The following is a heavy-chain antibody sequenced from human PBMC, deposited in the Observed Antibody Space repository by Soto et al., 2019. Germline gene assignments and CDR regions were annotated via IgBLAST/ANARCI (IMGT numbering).Heavy chain of an antibody. CDR2: IWSDGSSK. V-gene: IGHV3-33*01. D-gene: IGHD2-15*01. CDR1: GFTFSSYG. J-gene: IGHJ3*02. Sequence: GGSLRLSCAASGFTFSSYGMHWVRQAPGKGLEWVAVIWSDGSSKYYADSVKGRFTISRDNSKNTLYLQMNSLRAEDTAVYYCARQVVVVVASSADAFDIWGQGTMGTVS. CDR3: ARQVVVVVASSADAFDI.